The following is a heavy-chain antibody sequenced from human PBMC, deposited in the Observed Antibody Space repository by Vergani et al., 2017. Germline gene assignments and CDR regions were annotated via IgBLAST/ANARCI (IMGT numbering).Heavy chain of an antibody. D-gene: IGHD1-7*01. Sequence: EVQLLESGGGLVQPGGSLRPSCAASGFTFSSFSMSWVRPAPGKGLEWVSALSGGGGITYYAASVKGRFTISRDNSKNTLYLQMNSLRAEDTAVYYCAKDGNAVSGGTTYWGQGTLVTVSS. J-gene: IGHJ4*02. CDR3: AKDGNAVSGGTTY. V-gene: IGHV3-23*01. CDR2: LSGGGGIT. CDR1: GFTFSSFS.